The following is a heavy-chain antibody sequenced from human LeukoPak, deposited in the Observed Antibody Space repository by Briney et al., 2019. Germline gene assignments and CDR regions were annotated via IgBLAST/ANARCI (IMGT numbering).Heavy chain of an antibody. D-gene: IGHD6-6*01. V-gene: IGHV3-23*01. CDR1: GFTFSSYA. CDR2: ISGSGGST. J-gene: IGHJ4*02. CDR3: AKGGSSPKYFDY. Sequence: GGSLRLSCAASGFTFSSYAMSWVRQAPGKGLEWVSAISGSGGSTYYADSVKGRFTISRDNSKNTLYLQMNSLRAKDTAVYYCAKGGSSPKYFDYWGQGTLVTVSS.